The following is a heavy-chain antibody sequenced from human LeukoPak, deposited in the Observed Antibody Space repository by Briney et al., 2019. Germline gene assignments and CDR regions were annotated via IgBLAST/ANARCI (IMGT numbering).Heavy chain of an antibody. Sequence: ASVKVSCKTSGYTFSDFYIHWVRQATGQGLEWMGWMNPNSGNTGYAQKFQGRVTMTRNTSISTAYMELSSLRSEDTAVYYCARGRYYDILTGHNWFDPWGQGTLVTVSS. CDR3: ARGRYYDILTGHNWFDP. J-gene: IGHJ5*02. CDR2: MNPNSGNT. D-gene: IGHD3-9*01. CDR1: GYTFSDFY. V-gene: IGHV1-8*02.